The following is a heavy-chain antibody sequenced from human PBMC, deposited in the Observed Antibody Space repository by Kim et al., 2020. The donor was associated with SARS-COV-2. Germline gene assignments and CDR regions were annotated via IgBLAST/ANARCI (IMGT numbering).Heavy chain of an antibody. CDR3: ARVAVTKFVDF. CDR2: VAVDGSKK. CDR1: GFTINNEP. Sequence: LSGVDTGFTINNEPPHWVRQAPGKGLGGVALVAVDGSKKDYADSVKGRFTIARDNSKNTLFLQMNSLIADDTAVYYCARVAVTKFVDFWVQG. V-gene: IGHV3-30-3*01. J-gene: IGHJ1*01. D-gene: IGHD4-17*01.